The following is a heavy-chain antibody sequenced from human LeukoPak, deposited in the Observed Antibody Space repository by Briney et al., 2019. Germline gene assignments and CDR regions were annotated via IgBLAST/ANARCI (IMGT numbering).Heavy chain of an antibody. Sequence: GGSLRLSCAASGFTFSSYWMSWVRQAPGKGLEWVANIKQDGSEKYYVDSVKGRFTISRDNAKNSLYLQMNSLRAEDTAVYYCAKQPHAIAAAAYFQHWGQGTLVTVSS. D-gene: IGHD6-13*01. CDR1: GFTFSSYW. V-gene: IGHV3-7*03. J-gene: IGHJ1*01. CDR3: AKQPHAIAAAAYFQH. CDR2: IKQDGSEK.